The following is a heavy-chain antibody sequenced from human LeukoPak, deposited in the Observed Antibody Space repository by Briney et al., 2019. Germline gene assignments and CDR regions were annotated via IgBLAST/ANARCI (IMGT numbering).Heavy chain of an antibody. CDR1: GFTFSGSA. CDR2: IRSKANSYAT. CDR3: TRTPDITMIVELFDP. J-gene: IGHJ5*02. V-gene: IGHV3-73*01. Sequence: SGGSLELSCAASGFTFSGSAMHWVRQASGKGLEWVGRIRSKANSYATAYAASVKGRFTISRDDSKNTAYLQMNSLKTEDTAVYYCTRTPDITMIVELFDPWGQGTLVTVSS. D-gene: IGHD3-22*01.